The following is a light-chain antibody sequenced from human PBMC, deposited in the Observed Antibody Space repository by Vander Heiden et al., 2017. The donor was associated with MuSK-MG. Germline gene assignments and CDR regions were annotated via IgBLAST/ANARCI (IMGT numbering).Light chain of an antibody. V-gene: IGLV2-8*01. J-gene: IGLJ2*01. Sequence: SALTPPPSPSASPGPSVTISCTGTSSDVGGYNYVSWYQQHPGKAPKLMIYEVSKRPSGVPDRFSGSKSGNTASLTVSGLQAEDEADYYCSSYAGSNNLGFGGGTKLTVL. CDR2: EVS. CDR3: SSYAGSNNLG. CDR1: SSDVGGYNY.